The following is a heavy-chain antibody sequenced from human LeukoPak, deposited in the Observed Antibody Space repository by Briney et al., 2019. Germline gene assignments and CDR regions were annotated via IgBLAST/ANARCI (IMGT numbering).Heavy chain of an antibody. CDR3: ARVVLRYCSSTSCYRAGRFDY. Sequence: SETLSLTCAVYGGSFSGYYWSWIRQPPGKGLEWIGEINHSGSTNYNPSLKSRVTISVDTSKNQFSLKLSSVTAADTAVYYCARVVLRYCSSTSCYRAGRFDYWSQGTLATVSS. D-gene: IGHD2-2*01. CDR1: GGSFSGYY. CDR2: INHSGST. V-gene: IGHV4-34*01. J-gene: IGHJ4*02.